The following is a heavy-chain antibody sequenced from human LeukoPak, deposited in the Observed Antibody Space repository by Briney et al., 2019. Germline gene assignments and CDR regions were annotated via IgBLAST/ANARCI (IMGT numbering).Heavy chain of an antibody. V-gene: IGHV3-30-3*01. J-gene: IGHJ4*02. D-gene: IGHD1-26*01. CDR3: ARDGLFVGTTHYFDN. CDR1: GFTFSSYA. Sequence: GGSLRLSCAASGFTFSSYAMHWVRQAPGKGLEWVAVISYDGSNKYYADSVKGRFTISRDNSKNTLYLQMNSLRGEDTAVYYCARDGLFVGTTHYFDNWGQGTLVTVSS. CDR2: ISYDGSNK.